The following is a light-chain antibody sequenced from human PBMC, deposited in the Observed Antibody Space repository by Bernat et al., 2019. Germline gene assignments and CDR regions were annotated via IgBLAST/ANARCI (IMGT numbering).Light chain of an antibody. V-gene: IGLV3-1*01. J-gene: IGLJ3*02. CDR2: RDN. CDR3: QAWDSSAGV. CDR1: RLAN. Sequence: SYELTQPPSVSVSPGQTASITCSGDRLANTCWYQQKPGQSPVVVIFRDNKRPSGIPERFSGSNSENTATLTISGTQPMEEADYYCQAWDSSAGVFGGGTKLTVL.